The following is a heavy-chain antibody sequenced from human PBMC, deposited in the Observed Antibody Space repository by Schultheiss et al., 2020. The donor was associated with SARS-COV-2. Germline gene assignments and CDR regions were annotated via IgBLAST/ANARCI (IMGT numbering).Heavy chain of an antibody. D-gene: IGHD3-10*01. J-gene: IGHJ6*03. CDR3: ARGNYYGSGSYPRYYYYYMDV. CDR2: ITTAGDT. Sequence: GGSLRLSCAASEFTFSSYDMHWVRQATGKGLEWVSLITTAGDTYYQGSVKGRFTVSREDAENSLYLQMNSLRAWDTAVYYCARGNYYGSGSYPRYYYYYMDVWGKGTTVTVSS. CDR1: EFTFSSYD. V-gene: IGHV3-13*04.